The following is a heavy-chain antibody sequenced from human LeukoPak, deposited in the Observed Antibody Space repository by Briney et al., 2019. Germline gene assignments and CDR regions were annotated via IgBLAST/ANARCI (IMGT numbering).Heavy chain of an antibody. J-gene: IGHJ4*02. CDR3: ARGHGYCSGGSCYGVFDY. CDR1: GFTFSSYA. Sequence: GGSLRLSCAASGFTFSSYAMHWVRQAPGKGLEWVAVISYDGSNKYYADSVKGRFTISRDNSKNTLYLQMNSLRAEDTAVYYCARGHGYCSGGSCYGVFDYWGQGTLVTVSS. CDR2: ISYDGSNK. V-gene: IGHV3-30*04. D-gene: IGHD2-15*01.